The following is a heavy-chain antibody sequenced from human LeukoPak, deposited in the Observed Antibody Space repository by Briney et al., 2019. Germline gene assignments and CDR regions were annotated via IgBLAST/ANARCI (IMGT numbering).Heavy chain of an antibody. D-gene: IGHD3-22*01. J-gene: IGHJ3*02. CDR3: ARDRSRTFTMIEPDAFDI. V-gene: IGHV1-18*01. CDR2: ISAYNGNT. CDR1: GYTFTSYG. Sequence: GASVKVSCKASGYTFTSYGISWVRQAPGQGLEWMGWISAYNGNTNYAQKLQGRVTMTTDTSTSTAYMELRSLRSEDTAVYYCARDRSRTFTMIEPDAFDIWGQGTMVTVSS.